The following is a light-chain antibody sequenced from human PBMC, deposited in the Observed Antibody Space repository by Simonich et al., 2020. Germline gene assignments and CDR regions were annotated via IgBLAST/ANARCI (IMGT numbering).Light chain of an antibody. CDR1: SSDVVGYNY. CDR2: DFS. V-gene: IGLV2-14*01. J-gene: IGLJ3*02. Sequence: QSALTQPASVSGSPGQSITISCTGTSSDVVGYNYVSWYQQHPGKAPKLMIYDFSTRPSGVSNRFSGSKSGNTASLTISGLQAEDEADYYCSSYTSSSTLVFGGGTKLTVL. CDR3: SSYTSSSTLV.